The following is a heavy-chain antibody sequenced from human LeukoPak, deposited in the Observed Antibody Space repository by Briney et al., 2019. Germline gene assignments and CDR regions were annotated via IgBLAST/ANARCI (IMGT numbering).Heavy chain of an antibody. D-gene: IGHD3-22*01. CDR3: AKVPINYYDSSGSYGYFDY. Sequence: GGSLRLSCAASEFTFSSYAMNWVRQAPGKGLEWVSAISGSGGSTYYADSVKGRFTISRDNSKNTLYLQMNSLRAEDTAVYYCAKVPINYYDSSGSYGYFDYWGQGTLVTVSS. J-gene: IGHJ4*02. CDR2: ISGSGGST. V-gene: IGHV3-23*01. CDR1: EFTFSSYA.